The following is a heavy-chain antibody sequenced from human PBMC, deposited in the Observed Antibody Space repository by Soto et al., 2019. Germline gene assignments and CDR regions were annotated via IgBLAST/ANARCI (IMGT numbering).Heavy chain of an antibody. CDR1: GFTFTTYA. D-gene: IGHD2-2*01. V-gene: IGHV3-23*01. J-gene: IGHJ6*02. CDR3: AKQTPNAGSTV. CDR2: VSGSGGST. Sequence: EVQLLESGGGLVQPGGSLRLSCAASGFTFTTYAMNWVRQAPGKGLEWVSTVSGSGGSTYHADSVKGRFTVSRDNSKNTLYLQMNSQRTEDTAVYYCAKQTPNAGSTVWGQGTTVTVSS.